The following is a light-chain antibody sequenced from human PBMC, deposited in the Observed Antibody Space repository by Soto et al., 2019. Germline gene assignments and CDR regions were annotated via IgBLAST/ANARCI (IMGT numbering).Light chain of an antibody. CDR1: SSDVGGYNY. CDR3: SSYAGSNNSL. J-gene: IGLJ1*01. CDR2: EVS. V-gene: IGLV2-8*01. Sequence: QSVLTQPPSASGSPGQSVTISCTGTSSDVGGYNYVSWYQQHPGKAPKLMIYEVSKRPSGVPDRFSGSKSGNTASLTVSGLQAEDEADYYCSSYAGSNNSLFGTGTKVPVL.